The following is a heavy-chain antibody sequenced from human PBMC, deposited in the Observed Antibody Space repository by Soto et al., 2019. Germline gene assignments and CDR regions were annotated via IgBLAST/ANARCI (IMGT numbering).Heavy chain of an antibody. CDR1: GGTFSSYA. CDR3: ARDPGYCSGGSCSLLFDH. D-gene: IGHD2-15*01. CDR2: IIPIFGTA. V-gene: IGHV1-69*01. J-gene: IGHJ4*02. Sequence: QVQLVQSGAEVKKPGSSVKVSCKASGGTFSSYAISWVRQAPGQGLEWMGGIIPIFGTANYAQKFQGRVTITADESTSTAYMELSSLRSEDMAVYYCARDPGYCSGGSCSLLFDHWGQGTLVTVSS.